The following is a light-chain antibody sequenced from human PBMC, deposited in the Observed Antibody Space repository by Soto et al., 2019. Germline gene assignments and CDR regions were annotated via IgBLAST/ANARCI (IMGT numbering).Light chain of an antibody. CDR1: QTISDN. CDR2: RAS. J-gene: IGKJ1*01. Sequence: ETVMTQFPATLSVSPGERATLSCRASQTISDNLAWYQQKPGQAPRLIIFRASTRAAGVPARFSGSGSGTEFSLSISSLQSEDFAVYYCQQYNNWPPWTFGQGTKVDI. V-gene: IGKV3-15*01. CDR3: QQYNNWPPWT.